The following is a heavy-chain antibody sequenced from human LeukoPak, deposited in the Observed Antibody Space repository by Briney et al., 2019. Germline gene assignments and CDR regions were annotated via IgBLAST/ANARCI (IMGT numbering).Heavy chain of an antibody. CDR2: IYPGDSDI. CDR3: TKSHSSGWSDDAFDI. CDR1: GYSFTSFW. D-gene: IGHD6-19*01. Sequence: GESLKISCKGSGYSFTSFWIGWVRQMPGKGLEWMGIIYPGDSDIRYSPSFQGQVTISADKSISTAYLQWSSLKASDTAMYYCTKSHSSGWSDDAFDIWGQGTMVTVSS. J-gene: IGHJ3*02. V-gene: IGHV5-51*01.